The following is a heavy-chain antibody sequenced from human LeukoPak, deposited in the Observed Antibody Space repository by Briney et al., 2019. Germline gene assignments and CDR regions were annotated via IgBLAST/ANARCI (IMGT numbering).Heavy chain of an antibody. Sequence: GASPLIPCNGSGYSFTSYWIGWVRQMPAKGLEWMGIIYPGDSDTSYSPSFHGQVTISADKSISTAYLQWSSLKASDAAMYYCASRRTDYYDSSGYPFDAFDIWGQGTMVTVSS. CDR2: IYPGDSDT. D-gene: IGHD3-22*01. J-gene: IGHJ3*02. V-gene: IGHV5-51*01. CDR1: GYSFTSYW. CDR3: ASRRTDYYDSSGYPFDAFDI.